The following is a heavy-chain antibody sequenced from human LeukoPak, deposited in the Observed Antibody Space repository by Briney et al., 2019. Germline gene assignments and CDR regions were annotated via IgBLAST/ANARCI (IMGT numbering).Heavy chain of an antibody. J-gene: IGHJ4*02. D-gene: IGHD3-22*01. V-gene: IGHV3-7*01. CDR1: GFTCSSYW. CDR2: IKQDGSEK. Sequence: GGSLRLSCAASGFTCSSYWMSWVRQAPGKGLEWVANIKQDGSEKYYVDSVKGRFTISRDNAKNSLYLQMNSLRAEDTAVYYCARDLGYYYDSSGYSVFDYWGQGTLVTVSS. CDR3: ARDLGYYYDSSGYSVFDY.